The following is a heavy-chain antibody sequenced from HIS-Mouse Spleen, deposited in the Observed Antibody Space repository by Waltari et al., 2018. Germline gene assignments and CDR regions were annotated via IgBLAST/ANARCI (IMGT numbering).Heavy chain of an antibody. CDR2: FDPEEGET. V-gene: IGHV1-24*01. CDR1: GYTLTELS. J-gene: IGHJ4*02. CDR3: ATDHRYGETGTSLFDY. Sequence: QVQLVQSGAEVKKPGASVKVSCKVSGYTLTELSMHWVRQAPGKGLEWMGSFDPEEGETIYAQKFQGRVTMTEDTSTDTAYMELSSLRSEDTAVYYCATDHRYGETGTSLFDYWGQGTLVTVSS. D-gene: IGHD1-7*01.